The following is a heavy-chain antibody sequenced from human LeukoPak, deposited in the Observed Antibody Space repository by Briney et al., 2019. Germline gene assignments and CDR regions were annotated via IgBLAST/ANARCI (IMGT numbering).Heavy chain of an antibody. CDR3: ARDETHAFDI. J-gene: IGHJ3*02. Sequence: GRSLRLSCAASGFTFSSYAMHSVRQAPGKGLEWVAVISYDGSNKYYADSVKGRFTISRDNSKSTLYLQMNSLRAEDTAVYYCARDETHAFDIWGQGTMVTVSS. CDR2: ISYDGSNK. V-gene: IGHV3-30*04. CDR1: GFTFSSYA.